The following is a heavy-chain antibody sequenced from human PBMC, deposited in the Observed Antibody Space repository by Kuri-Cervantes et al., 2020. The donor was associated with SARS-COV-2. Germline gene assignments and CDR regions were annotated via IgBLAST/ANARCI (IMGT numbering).Heavy chain of an antibody. CDR2: IIPTFDTA. V-gene: IGHV1-69*13. J-gene: IGHJ5*02. CDR3: ARSQGYCTANSCSWNWFDP. Sequence: SVKVSCKASGGTFSSYSVNWVRQAPGQGLEWMGRIIPTFDTATYAQKFQGRVIFTADESSSTAYMEVNSLTSGDTAVYFCARSQGYCTANSCSWNWFDPWGQGTLVTVSS. CDR1: GGTFSSYS. D-gene: IGHD2-8*02.